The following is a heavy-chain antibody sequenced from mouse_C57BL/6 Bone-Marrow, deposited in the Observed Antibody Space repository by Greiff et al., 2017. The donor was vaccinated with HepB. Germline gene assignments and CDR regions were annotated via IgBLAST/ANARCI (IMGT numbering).Heavy chain of an antibody. CDR2: IRNKANGYTT. CDR3: ARLEEVAY. V-gene: IGHV7-3*01. CDR1: GFTFTDYY. Sequence: EVNVVESGGGLVQPGGSLSLSCAASGFTFTDYYMSWVRQPPGKALEWLGFIRNKANGYTTEYSASVKGRFTISRDNSQSILYLQMNALRAEDSATYYCARLEEVAYWGQGTLVTVSA. J-gene: IGHJ3*01.